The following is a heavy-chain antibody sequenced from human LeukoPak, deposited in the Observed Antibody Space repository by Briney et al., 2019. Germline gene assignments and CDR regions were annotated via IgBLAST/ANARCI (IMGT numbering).Heavy chain of an antibody. Sequence: SETLSLSCTVSGGSISSSSYYWGWMRQPPGKGLEWIGSIYYSGSTYYNPSLKSRVTISVDTSKNQFSLKLSSVTAADTAVYYCAREGEVVFITGGYFDYWGQGTLVTVSS. CDR3: AREGEVVFITGGYFDY. J-gene: IGHJ4*02. CDR1: GGSISSSSYY. CDR2: IYYSGST. D-gene: IGHD3-22*01. V-gene: IGHV4-39*07.